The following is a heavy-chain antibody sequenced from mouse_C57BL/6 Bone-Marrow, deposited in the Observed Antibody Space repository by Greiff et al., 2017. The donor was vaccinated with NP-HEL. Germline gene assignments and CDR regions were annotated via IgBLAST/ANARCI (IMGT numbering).Heavy chain of an antibody. Sequence: EVKVVESEGGLVQPGSSMKLSCTASGFTFSDYYMAWVRQVPEKGLEWVANINYDGSSTYYLDSLKSRFIISRDNAKNILYLQMSSLKSEDTATYYCARDRGTTVDWYFDVWGTGTTVTVSS. CDR1: GFTFSDYY. V-gene: IGHV5-16*01. CDR2: INYDGSST. D-gene: IGHD1-1*01. CDR3: ARDRGTTVDWYFDV. J-gene: IGHJ1*03.